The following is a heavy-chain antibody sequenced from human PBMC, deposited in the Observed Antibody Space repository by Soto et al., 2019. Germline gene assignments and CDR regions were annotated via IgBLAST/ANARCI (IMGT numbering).Heavy chain of an antibody. V-gene: IGHV3-30-3*01. Sequence: PGGSLRLSCAASGFTFSSYAMHWVRQAPGKGLEWVAVISYDGSNKYYADSVKGRFTISRDNSKNTLYLQMNSLRAEDTAVYYCARAVATGPSWFDPWGQGTLVTVS. D-gene: IGHD5-12*01. CDR2: ISYDGSNK. CDR1: GFTFSSYA. CDR3: ARAVATGPSWFDP. J-gene: IGHJ5*02.